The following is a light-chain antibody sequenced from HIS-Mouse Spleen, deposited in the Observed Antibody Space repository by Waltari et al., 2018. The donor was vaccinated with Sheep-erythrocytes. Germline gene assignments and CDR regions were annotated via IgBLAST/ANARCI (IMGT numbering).Light chain of an antibody. CDR1: QSLLHSNGYNY. Sequence: DIVMTQSPLSLPVTPGEPASISCRSSQSLLHSNGYNYLDWYLQKPGQSQQLLIYLGSNRASGVPDRFSGSGSGTDFTLKISRVEAEDVGVYYSMQALQTPVSLNGYTFGQGTKLEIK. V-gene: IGKV2-28*01. J-gene: IGKJ2*01. CDR2: LGS. CDR3: MQALQTPVSLNGYT.